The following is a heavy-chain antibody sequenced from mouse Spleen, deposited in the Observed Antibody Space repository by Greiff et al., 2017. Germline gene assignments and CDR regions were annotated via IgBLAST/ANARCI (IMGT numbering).Heavy chain of an antibody. D-gene: IGHD1-1*01. CDR1: GYTFTSYW. CDR2: IDPSDSYT. V-gene: IGHV1-69*01. Sequence: QVQLQQPGAELVMPGASVKLSCTASGYTFTSYWMHWVQQRPGQGLEWIGEIDPSDSYTNYNQTFKGKATLTVDKSSSTAYMQLSSLTSEDSAVYYCARLYGSPNYFGYWGQGTTLTVSS. CDR3: ARLYGSPNYFGY. J-gene: IGHJ2*01.